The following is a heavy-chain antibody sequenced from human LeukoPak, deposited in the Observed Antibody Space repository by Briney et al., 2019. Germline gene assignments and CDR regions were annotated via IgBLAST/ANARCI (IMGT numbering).Heavy chain of an antibody. J-gene: IGHJ4*02. V-gene: IGHV3-66*01. D-gene: IGHD5-12*01. CDR2: IYSGGST. CDR3: ARISDSDYDVYNY. CDR1: GFTFSSYA. Sequence: PGGALRLSCAASGFTFSSYAMSWVRQAPGKGVEGVALIYSGGSTYYADSVRGRFTISRDNAKNSLHLQMHSLRAEDTAVYYCARISDSDYDVYNYWGRGTLVTVSS.